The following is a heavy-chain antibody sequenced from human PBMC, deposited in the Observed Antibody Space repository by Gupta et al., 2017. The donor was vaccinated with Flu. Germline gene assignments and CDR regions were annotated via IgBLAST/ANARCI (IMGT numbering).Heavy chain of an antibody. D-gene: IGHD4-11*01. Sequence: QVQLVQSGAEVKKPGSSVRVSCKASGGTFSSCAISWVRQAPGQGLEWMGGIIPIVGTANYAQKFQGRVTITADESTSTAYMELSSLRSEDTAVYYCARFRVYYSNFNRIPYYYYYMDVWGKGTTVTVSS. CDR3: ARFRVYYSNFNRIPYYYYYMDV. J-gene: IGHJ6*03. V-gene: IGHV1-69*01. CDR2: IIPIVGTA. CDR1: GGTFSSCA.